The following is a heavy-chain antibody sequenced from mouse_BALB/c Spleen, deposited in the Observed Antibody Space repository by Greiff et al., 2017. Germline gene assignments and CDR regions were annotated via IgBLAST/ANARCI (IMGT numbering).Heavy chain of an antibody. D-gene: IGHD2-3*01. J-gene: IGHJ2*01. V-gene: IGHV3-8*02. CDR1: GDSITSGY. CDR3: ARRCLLQGHFDY. CDR2: ISYSGST. Sequence: VQLQQSGPSLVKPSQTLSLTCSVTGDSITSGYWNWIRKFPGNKLEYMGYISYSGSTYYNPSLKSRISITRDTSKNQYYLQLNSVTTEDTATYYCARRCLLQGHFDYWGQGTTLTVSS.